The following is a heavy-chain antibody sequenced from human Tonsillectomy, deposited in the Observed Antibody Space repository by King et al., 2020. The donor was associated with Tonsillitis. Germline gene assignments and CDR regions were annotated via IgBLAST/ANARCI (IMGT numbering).Heavy chain of an antibody. Sequence: DVQLVESGGGLVKPGGSLRLSCAASGFTFSNFVMNWVRQAPGKGLEWVSSISGSGTYIYYADSVKGRFTISRDNAKNSVYLQMNSLRVEDTAVYYCARVGRGFGGYFDFWGQGTLVTVSS. J-gene: IGHJ4*02. D-gene: IGHD3-10*01. CDR2: ISGSGTYI. CDR1: GFTFSNFV. CDR3: ARVGRGFGGYFDF. V-gene: IGHV3-21*06.